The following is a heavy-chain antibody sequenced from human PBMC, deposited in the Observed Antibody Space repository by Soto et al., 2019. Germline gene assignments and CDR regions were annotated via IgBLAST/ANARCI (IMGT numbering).Heavy chain of an antibody. CDR2: IYYSGTT. J-gene: IGHJ4*02. V-gene: IGHV4-30-4*01. Sequence: QVQLQESGPGLVKPSQTLSLTCTVSGGSISSADYYWSWIRQPPGKALEWIGYIYYSGTTYYNPSLKGRVIISVDTSKNQFFLKLSSVTAADTAVYYCARGGAYGDYGNIDYWGQGTLVTVSS. CDR3: ARGGAYGDYGNIDY. CDR1: GGSISSADYY. D-gene: IGHD4-17*01.